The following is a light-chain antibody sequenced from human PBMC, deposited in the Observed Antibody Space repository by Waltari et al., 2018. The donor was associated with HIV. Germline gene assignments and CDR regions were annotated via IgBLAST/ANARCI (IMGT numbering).Light chain of an antibody. CDR2: EVS. Sequence: QSALPQPASVAGSLGQSITISCTGPRSNVGGYNYVSWYQQQHPGKAPKLMIFEVSSRPSGVSNRFSGSKSGITASLTISGLQAEDEADYYCSSYTSASTRVFGGGTKLIVL. V-gene: IGLV2-14*03. CDR3: SSYTSASTRV. J-gene: IGLJ3*02. CDR1: RSNVGGYNY.